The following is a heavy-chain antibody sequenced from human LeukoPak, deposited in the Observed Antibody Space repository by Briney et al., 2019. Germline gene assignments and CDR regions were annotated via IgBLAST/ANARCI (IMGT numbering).Heavy chain of an antibody. J-gene: IGHJ4*02. CDR1: GFTFSNYG. CDR3: ARDFAGDRDY. V-gene: IGHV3-74*01. Sequence: GGSLRLSCAASGFTFSNYGIHWVRQAPGKGLVWVARINPNGITTTYTDSVKGRFTISRDNAKNTLYLQMNSLRVEDTAVYYCARDFAGDRDYWGQGTLVTVSS. CDR2: INPNGITT. D-gene: IGHD4-17*01.